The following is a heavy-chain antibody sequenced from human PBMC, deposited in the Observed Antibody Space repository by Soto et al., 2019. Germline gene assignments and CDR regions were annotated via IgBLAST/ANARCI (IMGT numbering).Heavy chain of an antibody. CDR3: ARDRYGDYVS. J-gene: IGHJ5*02. V-gene: IGHV4-59*01. CDR2: IYYSGST. D-gene: IGHD4-17*01. CDR1: GGSISSYY. Sequence: SETLSLTCTVSGGSISSYYWSWIRQPPGKGLEWIGYIYYSGSTNYNPSLKSRVTISVDTSKNQFSLKLSSVTAADTAVYYCARDRYGDYVSWGKGTLVTVAS.